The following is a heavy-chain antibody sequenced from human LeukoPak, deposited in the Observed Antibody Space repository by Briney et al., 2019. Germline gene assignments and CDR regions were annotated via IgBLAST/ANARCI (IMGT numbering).Heavy chain of an antibody. CDR3: ARCERDGYNYPFDY. CDR1: GFTFSNFG. J-gene: IGHJ4*02. V-gene: IGHV3-23*01. Sequence: WGSLRLSCAASGFTFSNFGMSWVRQAPGKGLEWVSVISGSGGSTYYADSVKGRFTISRDNSKNSLYLQMNSLRAEDTAVYYCARCERDGYNYPFDYWGQGTLVTVSS. CDR2: ISGSGGST. D-gene: IGHD5-24*01.